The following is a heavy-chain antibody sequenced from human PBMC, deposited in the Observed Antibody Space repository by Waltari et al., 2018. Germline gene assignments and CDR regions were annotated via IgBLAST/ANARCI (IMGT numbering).Heavy chain of an antibody. V-gene: IGHV1-69*10. Sequence: QVQLVQSGAEVKKPGSSVKVSCKASGGTFSSYAISWVRQAPGQGLEWMGGIIPILGIANYAQKFQGRVTITADKSTSTAYMELSSLRSEDTAVYYCARLGYCSGGSCYEGASFDYWGQGTLVTVSS. CDR1: GGTFSSYA. CDR3: ARLGYCSGGSCYEGASFDY. D-gene: IGHD2-15*01. J-gene: IGHJ4*02. CDR2: IIPILGIA.